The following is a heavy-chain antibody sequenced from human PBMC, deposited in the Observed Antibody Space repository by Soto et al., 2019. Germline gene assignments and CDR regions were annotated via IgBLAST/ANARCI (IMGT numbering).Heavy chain of an antibody. CDR2: INSDGTST. CDR3: ARGGGGGLFEH. CDR1: GSTLSKYW. D-gene: IGHD2-21*01. J-gene: IGHJ4*02. V-gene: IGHV3-74*01. Sequence: GGSLRLSCAASGSTLSKYWMHWVRQAPGQGLVWVSRINSDGTSTGYADSVKGRFTISRDNTKSSLFLQMNSLGVEDTAVYYCARGGGGGLFEHWGQGVLVTVSS.